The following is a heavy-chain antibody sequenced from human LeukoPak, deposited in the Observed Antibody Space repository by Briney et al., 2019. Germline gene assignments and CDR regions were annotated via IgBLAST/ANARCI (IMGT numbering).Heavy chain of an antibody. CDR3: ARGFRDIVVVVAATLWFDP. CDR2: INHSGST. CDR1: GGSFSGYY. Sequence: PSETLSLTCAVYGGSFSGYYWSWIRQPPGKGLEWIGEINHSGSTNYNPSLKSRVTISVDTSKNQFSLKLSSVTAADTAVYYCARGFRDIVVVVAATLWFDPWGQGTLVTVSS. V-gene: IGHV4-34*01. J-gene: IGHJ5*02. D-gene: IGHD2-15*01.